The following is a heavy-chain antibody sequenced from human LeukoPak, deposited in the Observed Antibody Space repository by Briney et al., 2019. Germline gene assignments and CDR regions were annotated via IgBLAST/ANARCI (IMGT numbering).Heavy chain of an antibody. V-gene: IGHV4-34*01. CDR3: ASHSTFFGVVIIKGRVRGTFDY. CDR2: INHSGST. CDR1: GGAFSGYY. Sequence: SETLSLTCAVYGGAFSGYYWSWTRQPPGKGLEWIGEINHSGSTNYNPSLKSRVTISVDTSKNQFSLQLSSVTAADTAVYYCASHSTFFGVVIIKGRVRGTFDYWGQGTLVTVSS. D-gene: IGHD3-3*01. J-gene: IGHJ4*02.